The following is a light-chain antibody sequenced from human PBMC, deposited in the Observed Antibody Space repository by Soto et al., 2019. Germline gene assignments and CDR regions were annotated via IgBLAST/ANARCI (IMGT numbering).Light chain of an antibody. CDR2: DAS. CDR1: QSVSSY. CDR3: QQRSNWPLT. J-gene: IGKJ4*01. V-gene: IGKV3-11*01. Sequence: EIVVTQSRAGLCFSPLERATLSCRASQSVSSYLAWYQQKPGQAPRLLIYDASNRATGIPARFSGSGSGTDFTLTISSLESEDFAVYYCQQRSNWPLTFGGGTKVDI.